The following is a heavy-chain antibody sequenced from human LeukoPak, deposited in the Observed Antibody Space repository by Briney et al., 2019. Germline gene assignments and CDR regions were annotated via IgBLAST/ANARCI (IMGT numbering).Heavy chain of an antibody. CDR3: AKELDSSGYYSFAFDI. J-gene: IGHJ3*02. V-gene: IGHV3-23*01. Sequence: GGSLRLSCAASGFTFSSYAMSWVRQAPGKGLEWVSAISGSGGSTYYADSVKGRFTISRDNSKNTLYLQMNSLRAEDTAVYYCAKELDSSGYYSFAFDIWGQGTMVTVSS. D-gene: IGHD3-22*01. CDR2: ISGSGGST. CDR1: GFTFSSYA.